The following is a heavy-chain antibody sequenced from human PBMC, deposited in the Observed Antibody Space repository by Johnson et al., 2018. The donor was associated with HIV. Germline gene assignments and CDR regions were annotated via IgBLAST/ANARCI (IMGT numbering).Heavy chain of an antibody. CDR1: GFTFSGYG. D-gene: IGHD6-6*01. CDR3: AKQQLVPDDAFDI. V-gene: IGHV3-30*18. J-gene: IGHJ3*02. Sequence: QVQLVESGGGAVQPGKSLRLACAASGFTFSGYGMHWVRQAPGKGLEWVAVISYDGVTKYYADSVKGRFTISRDNSKNTVYLQMNSLRAEDTAVYYCAKQQLVPDDAFDIWGQGTLVTVSS. CDR2: ISYDGVTK.